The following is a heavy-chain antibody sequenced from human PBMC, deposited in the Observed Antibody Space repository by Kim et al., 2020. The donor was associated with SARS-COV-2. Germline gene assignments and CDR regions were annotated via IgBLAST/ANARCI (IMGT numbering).Heavy chain of an antibody. D-gene: IGHD3-10*01. Sequence: SETLSLTCTVSGGSISSGSYYWSWIRQPAGKGLEWIGRIYTSGSTNYNPSLKSRVTISVDTSKNQFSLKLRSVTAADTAVYYCARESGSGSYYRWGAFDIWGQGTMVTVSS. V-gene: IGHV4-61*02. CDR3: ARESGSGSYYRWGAFDI. J-gene: IGHJ3*02. CDR1: GGSISSGSYY. CDR2: IYTSGST.